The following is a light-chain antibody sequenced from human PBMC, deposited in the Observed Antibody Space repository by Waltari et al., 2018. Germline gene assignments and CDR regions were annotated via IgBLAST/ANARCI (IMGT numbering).Light chain of an antibody. V-gene: IGKV4-1*01. Sequence: DFVMTQSPDSLAVSLGERAPINCKSSQSVLSSSNNKNYLAWYQQKPGQPPKLLIYWASTRESGVPDRFSGSGSGTDFTLTISSLQAEDVAVYYCQQYFSTPLTFGGGTKVEIK. CDR3: QQYFSTPLT. CDR1: QSVLSSSNNKNY. J-gene: IGKJ4*01. CDR2: WAS.